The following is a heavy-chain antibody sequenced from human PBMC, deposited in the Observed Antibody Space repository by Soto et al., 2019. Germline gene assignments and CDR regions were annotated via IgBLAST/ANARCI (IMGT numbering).Heavy chain of an antibody. V-gene: IGHV3-30-3*01. CDR2: ISYDGSNK. CDR1: GFTFSSYA. D-gene: IGHD5-12*01. J-gene: IGHJ4*02. CDR3: ARDSRDGYNFDY. Sequence: QVQLVESAGGVVQPGRSLRLSCAASGFTFSSYAMHWVRQAPGKGLEWVAVISYDGSNKYYADSVKGRFTISRDNSKNTLYLQMNSLRAEDTAVYYCARDSRDGYNFDYWGQGTLVTVSS.